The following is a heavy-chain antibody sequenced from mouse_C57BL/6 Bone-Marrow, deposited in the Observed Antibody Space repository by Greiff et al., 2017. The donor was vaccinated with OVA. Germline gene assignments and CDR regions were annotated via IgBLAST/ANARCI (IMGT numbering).Heavy chain of an antibody. J-gene: IGHJ1*03. V-gene: IGHV1-53*01. Sequence: VQLQQPGTELVKPGASVKLSCKASGYTFTSYWMHWVKQRPGQGLEWIGNINPSNGGTNYNEKFKSKATLTVDKSSSTAYMQLSSLTSEDSAVYYCARSGFRLRRYFDVWGTGTTVTVSS. CDR2: INPSNGGT. D-gene: IGHD2-4*01. CDR3: ARSGFRLRRYFDV. CDR1: GYTFTSYW.